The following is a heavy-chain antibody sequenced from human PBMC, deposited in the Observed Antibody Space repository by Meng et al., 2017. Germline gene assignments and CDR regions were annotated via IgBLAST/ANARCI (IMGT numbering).Heavy chain of an antibody. CDR1: GYTFTSYY. V-gene: IGHV1-69*02. CDR2: IIPILGIA. D-gene: IGHD3-10*01. CDR3: ATDYYGSGRSHGY. Sequence: SVKVSCKASGYTFTSYYMHWVRQAPGQGLEWMGRIIPILGIANYAQKFQGRVTITADKSTSTAYMELSSLRSEDTAVYYCATDYYGSGRSHGYWGQGTLVTVSS. J-gene: IGHJ4*02.